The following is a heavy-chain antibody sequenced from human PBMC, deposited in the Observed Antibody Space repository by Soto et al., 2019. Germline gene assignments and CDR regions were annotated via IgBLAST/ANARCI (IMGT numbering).Heavy chain of an antibody. V-gene: IGHV1-2*04. CDR1: AYTFIACY. D-gene: IGHD6-19*01. Sequence: ASVKVSCKASAYTFIACYLHWVRQAPGHGLEWMAWINPNTDGTNCARMLKVWVSMTRGTSITTDYMGLSRLRCDDTAVYYCAKEVSSGCLDYWGQGTQVTVSS. CDR3: AKEVSSGCLDY. J-gene: IGHJ4*02. CDR2: INPNTDGT.